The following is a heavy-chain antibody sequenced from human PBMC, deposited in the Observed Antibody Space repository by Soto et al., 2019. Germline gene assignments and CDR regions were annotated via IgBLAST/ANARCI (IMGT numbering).Heavy chain of an antibody. CDR2: IHNSGRT. Sequence: QVQLQESGPGLVKPSETLSLTCTVSGGSISGYYWTWIRQSPGKGLEWIGYIHNSGRTDYTPSLKRLVTISVDTSKNQFPLKVTSVTATDTAVYYCARSSTGYGGAVWGQGILVTVSS. V-gene: IGHV4-59*08. J-gene: IGHJ4*02. CDR3: ARSSTGYGGAV. D-gene: IGHD3-9*01. CDR1: GGSISGYY.